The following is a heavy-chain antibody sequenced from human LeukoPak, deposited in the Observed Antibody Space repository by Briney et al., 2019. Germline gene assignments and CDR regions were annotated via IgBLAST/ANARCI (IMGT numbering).Heavy chain of an antibody. CDR3: ARFVVVTATPPFMDV. V-gene: IGHV4-34*01. Sequence: SETLSLTCAVYGGSFSGYYWSWIRQPPGKGLEWIGEINHSGSTNYNPSLKSRVTISVGTSKNQFSLKLSSVTAADTAVYYCARFVVVTATPPFMDVWGKGTTVTVSS. J-gene: IGHJ6*03. CDR2: INHSGST. D-gene: IGHD2-21*02. CDR1: GGSFSGYY.